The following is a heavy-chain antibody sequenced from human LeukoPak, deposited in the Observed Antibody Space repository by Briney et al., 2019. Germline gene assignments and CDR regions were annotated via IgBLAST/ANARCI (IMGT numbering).Heavy chain of an antibody. CDR2: TYYRSKWSD. J-gene: IGHJ6*02. Sequence: SQTLSLTCAISGDSFSSNRATWNWIRQSPSRGLEWLGRTYYRSKWSDDSAVSVKSRLTINPDTSMNQFSLQLKSVTPEDTAVYYCARYNGYGMDVWGQGTTVTVSS. CDR1: GDSFSSNRAT. D-gene: IGHD2-8*01. CDR3: ARYNGYGMDV. V-gene: IGHV6-1*01.